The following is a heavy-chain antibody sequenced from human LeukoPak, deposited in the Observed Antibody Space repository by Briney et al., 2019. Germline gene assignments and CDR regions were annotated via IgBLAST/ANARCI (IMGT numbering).Heavy chain of an antibody. J-gene: IGHJ6*02. Sequence: SETLSLTCAVYGGSFSGYYWSWIRQPPGKGLEWIGEINHSGSTNYNPSLKSRVTISVDTSKNQFSLKLSSVTAADTAVYYCARGDGDYPLYYYYYGMDVWGQGTTVTVSS. CDR1: GGSFSGYY. CDR3: ARGDGDYPLYYYYYGMDV. D-gene: IGHD4-17*01. V-gene: IGHV4-34*01. CDR2: INHSGST.